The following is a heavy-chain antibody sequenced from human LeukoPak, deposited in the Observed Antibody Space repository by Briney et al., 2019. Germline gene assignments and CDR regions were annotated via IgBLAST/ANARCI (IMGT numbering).Heavy chain of an antibody. D-gene: IGHD3-10*01. CDR3: ARDRGPRTGFMVREAYDY. J-gene: IGHJ4*02. Sequence: GGSLRLSCAASGFTFSDYWIHWVRQAPGKGLVWVSRINTDGSITNYADSVKGRFSISRDNAKNTLYLQTSSLRAEDTAVYYCARDRGPRTGFMVREAYDYWGQGTLVTVSS. V-gene: IGHV3-74*01. CDR1: GFTFSDYW. CDR2: INTDGSIT.